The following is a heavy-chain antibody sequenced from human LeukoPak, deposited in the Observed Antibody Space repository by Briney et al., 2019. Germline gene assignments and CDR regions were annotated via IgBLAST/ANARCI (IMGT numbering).Heavy chain of an antibody. V-gene: IGHV1-18*01. D-gene: IGHD6-13*01. CDR2: ISAYNGNT. Sequence: ASVKVSCKASGYTFTSYGISWVRQAPGQGLEWMGWISAYNGNTNYAQKLQGRVTMTTDTSTSTACMELRSLRSDDTAVYYCARDLQSSSSWYRGSFDYWGQGTLVTVSS. J-gene: IGHJ4*02. CDR3: ARDLQSSSSWYRGSFDY. CDR1: GYTFTSYG.